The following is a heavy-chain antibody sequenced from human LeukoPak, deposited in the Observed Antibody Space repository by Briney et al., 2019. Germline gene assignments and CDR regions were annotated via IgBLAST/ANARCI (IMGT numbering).Heavy chain of an antibody. CDR2: IWYDGSNK. Sequence: PGRSLRLSCAASGFTFSSYSMHWVRQAPGKGLEWVAVIWYDGSNKYYADSVKGRFTISRDNSKNTLYLQMNSLRAEDTAVYYCAREGRRVRGVMDYWGQGTLVTVSS. CDR3: AREGRRVRGVMDY. V-gene: IGHV3-30*19. J-gene: IGHJ4*02. CDR1: GFTFSSYS. D-gene: IGHD3-10*01.